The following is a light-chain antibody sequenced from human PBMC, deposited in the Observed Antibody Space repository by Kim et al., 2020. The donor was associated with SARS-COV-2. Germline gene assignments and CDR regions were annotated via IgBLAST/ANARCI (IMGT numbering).Light chain of an antibody. Sequence: QSALTQPPSVSGSPGQSVTISCTGTSSDLGSYNRVSWYQQPPGTAPKLMIYEVNNRPSGVPNRFSGSKSGNTASLTISGLQAEDEADYYCSSYTSSNTLIFGGGTKVTVL. CDR1: SSDLGSYNR. J-gene: IGLJ2*01. V-gene: IGLV2-18*02. CDR2: EVN. CDR3: SSYTSSNTLI.